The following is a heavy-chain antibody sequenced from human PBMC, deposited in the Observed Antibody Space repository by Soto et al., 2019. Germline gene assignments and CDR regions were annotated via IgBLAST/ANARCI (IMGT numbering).Heavy chain of an antibody. V-gene: IGHV3-7*04. Sequence: EVQLVESGGGLVQPGGSLRLSCAASGFTFSSYWMSWVRQAPGKGLEWVANIKQDGSEKYYVDSVKGRFTISRENAKNSLYLQMNSLRAEDTAVYYCAGDSSSSWYYNYWGQGTLVTVSS. J-gene: IGHJ4*02. CDR3: AGDSSSSWYYNY. D-gene: IGHD6-13*01. CDR1: GFTFSSYW. CDR2: IKQDGSEK.